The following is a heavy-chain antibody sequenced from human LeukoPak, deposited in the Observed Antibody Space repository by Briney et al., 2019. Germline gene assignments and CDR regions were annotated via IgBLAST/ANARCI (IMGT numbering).Heavy chain of an antibody. J-gene: IGHJ3*02. CDR1: GGSISSYY. D-gene: IGHD2-2*01. V-gene: IGHV4-59*01. CDR2: IHHSGST. CDR3: ARETSWLGGDAFDI. Sequence: PSETLSLTCSVSGGSISSYYWSWIRQPPGKRLEWIGDIHHSGSTHYNPSLKSRVTISMDTSKNQFSLKLSSVTAADTAVHYCARETSWLGGDAFDIWGPGTMVSVPS.